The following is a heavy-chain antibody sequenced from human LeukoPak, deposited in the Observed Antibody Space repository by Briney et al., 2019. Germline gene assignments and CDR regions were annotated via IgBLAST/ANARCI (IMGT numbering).Heavy chain of an antibody. CDR2: IKRDASEK. Sequence: GGSLRLSCAASGFTFSSYWMSWVRQAPGKGLEWVANIKRDASEKYYVDSVKGRFTISRDNAKKSLYLQMNSLRAEDTAVYYCARGNYYYDSGGHHYYFDYWGQGTLVTVSS. CDR3: ARGNYYYDSGGHHYYFDY. V-gene: IGHV3-7*03. J-gene: IGHJ4*02. CDR1: GFTFSSYW. D-gene: IGHD3-22*01.